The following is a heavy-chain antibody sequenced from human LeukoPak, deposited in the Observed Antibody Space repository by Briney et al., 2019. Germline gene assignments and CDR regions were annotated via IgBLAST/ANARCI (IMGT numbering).Heavy chain of an antibody. V-gene: IGHV1-18*01. J-gene: IGHJ5*02. Sequence: ASVNVSCKASGYTFTSYGISWVRQAPGQGLEWMGWISGYNGNTNYAQKLQGRVTMTTETSTSTAYMELRSLRSDDTAVYYCARDFVPGIAAAGNLFDPWGQGTLVTVSS. CDR1: GYTFTSYG. CDR3: ARDFVPGIAAAGNLFDP. D-gene: IGHD6-13*01. CDR2: ISGYNGNT.